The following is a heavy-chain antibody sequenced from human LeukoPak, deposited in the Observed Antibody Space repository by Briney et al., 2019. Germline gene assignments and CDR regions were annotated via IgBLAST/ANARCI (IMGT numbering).Heavy chain of an antibody. CDR3: ARQAGYCSGGSCYSGYYYYYMDV. J-gene: IGHJ6*03. Sequence: SETLSLTCTVSGGSISSYYWSWIRQPPGKGLEWIGYTYYSGSTNYNPSLKSRVTISVDTSKNQFSLKLSSVTAADTAVYYCARQAGYCSGGSCYSGYYYYYMDVWGKGTTVTVSS. D-gene: IGHD2-15*01. CDR2: TYYSGST. V-gene: IGHV4-59*08. CDR1: GGSISSYY.